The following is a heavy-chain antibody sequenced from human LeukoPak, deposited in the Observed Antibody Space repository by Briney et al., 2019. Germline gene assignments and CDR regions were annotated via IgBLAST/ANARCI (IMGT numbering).Heavy chain of an antibody. CDR3: ARAPGVTPWFDY. J-gene: IGHJ4*02. V-gene: IGHV4-59*01. Sequence: SETLSLTCTVSGGSISSYYWSWIQQPPGKGLEWIGYIYYSGSTNYNPSLKSRVTISVDTSKNQFSLKLSSVTAADTAVYYCARAPGVTPWFDYWGQGTLVTVSS. CDR2: IYYSGST. CDR1: GGSISSYY. D-gene: IGHD4-23*01.